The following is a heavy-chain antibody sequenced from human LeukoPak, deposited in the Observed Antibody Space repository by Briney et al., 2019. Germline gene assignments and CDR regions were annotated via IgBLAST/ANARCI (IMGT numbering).Heavy chain of an antibody. CDR1: GGSISSYY. Sequence: SETLSLTCTVSGGSISSYYWSWIRQPPGKGLEWIGYIYYSGSTNYNPSLKSRVTISVDTSKNQFSLKLSSVTAADTAVYYCARRAVYGSGNGMDVWGQGTTVTVSS. CDR3: ARRAVYGSGNGMDV. V-gene: IGHV4-59*01. D-gene: IGHD3-10*01. CDR2: IYYSGST. J-gene: IGHJ6*02.